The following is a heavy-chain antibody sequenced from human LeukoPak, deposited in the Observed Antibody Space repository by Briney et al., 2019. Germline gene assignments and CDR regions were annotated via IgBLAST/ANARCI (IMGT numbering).Heavy chain of an antibody. D-gene: IGHD1-14*01. Sequence: PGGSLRLSYAASGFTFSDYYMSWIRQAPGKGLEWVSYISSSGSTIYYADSVKGRFTISRDNAKNSLYLQMNSLRAEDTAVYYCARARTGYYYYYYYMDVWGKGTTVTVSS. CDR1: GFTFSDYY. V-gene: IGHV3-11*01. J-gene: IGHJ6*03. CDR2: ISSSGSTI. CDR3: ARARTGYYYYYYYMDV.